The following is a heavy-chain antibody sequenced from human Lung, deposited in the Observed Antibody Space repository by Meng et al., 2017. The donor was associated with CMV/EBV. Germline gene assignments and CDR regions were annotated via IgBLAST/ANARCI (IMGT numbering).Heavy chain of an antibody. CDR2: IYVRDTTA. V-gene: IGHV3-23*03. J-gene: IGHJ5*02. D-gene: IGHD3-16*01. Sequence: AGSLRLXCAVSGFTFSIYAMNWVCHAPGEGLQWISNIYVRDTTAYYADSVKGRFIVSRDNSRNTLYLQMNSLIAEDTAIYYCAKALTPTTSYTSNWYYGRSSFDAWGQGTLVTVSS. CDR3: AKALTPTTSYTSNWYYGRSSFDA. CDR1: GFTFSIYA.